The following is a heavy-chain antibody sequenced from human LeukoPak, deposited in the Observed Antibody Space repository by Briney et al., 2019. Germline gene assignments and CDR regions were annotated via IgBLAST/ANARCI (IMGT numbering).Heavy chain of an antibody. CDR1: GGSISSYY. V-gene: IGHV4-59*08. CDR3: ARQLGIADWFDP. D-gene: IGHD7-27*01. CDR2: IYYSGST. J-gene: IGHJ5*02. Sequence: SETLSVICTVSGGSISSYYWSWIRQPPGKGLEWIGYIYYSGSTNYNPSLKSRVTISVDTSKNQFSLKLSSVTAADTAVYYCARQLGIADWFDPWGQGTLVTVSS.